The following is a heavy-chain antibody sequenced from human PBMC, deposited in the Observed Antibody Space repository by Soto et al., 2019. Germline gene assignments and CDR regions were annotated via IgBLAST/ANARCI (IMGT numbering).Heavy chain of an antibody. CDR3: ATHYGGKEDY. D-gene: IGHD4-17*01. CDR1: GFTFSSYG. Sequence: QVQLVESGGGVVQPGRSLRLSCAASGFTFSSYGMHWVRQAPGKGLEWVAVIWYDGSNKYYADSVKGRFTISRDNSKNTLYPQMNSLRAEDTAVHYCATHYGGKEDYWGQGTLVTVSA. CDR2: IWYDGSNK. V-gene: IGHV3-33*01. J-gene: IGHJ4*02.